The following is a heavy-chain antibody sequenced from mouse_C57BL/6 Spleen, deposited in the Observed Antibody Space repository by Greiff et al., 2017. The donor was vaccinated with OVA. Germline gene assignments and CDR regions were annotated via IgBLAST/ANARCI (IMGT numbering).Heavy chain of an antibody. Sequence: QVQLQQPGAELVMPGASVKLSCKASGYTFTSYWMHWVKQRPGQGLEWIGEIDPSDSYTNYNQKFKGKSTLTVDKSSSTAYMQLSSLTSEDSAVYYCALGGSKFVLKWGQSTTPTVSS. D-gene: IGHD1-1*01. J-gene: IGHJ2*01. CDR1: GYTFTSYW. V-gene: IGHV1-69*01. CDR3: ALGGSKFVLK. CDR2: IDPSDSYT.